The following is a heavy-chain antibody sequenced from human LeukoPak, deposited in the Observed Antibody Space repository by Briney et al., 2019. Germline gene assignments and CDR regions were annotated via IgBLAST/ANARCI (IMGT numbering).Heavy chain of an antibody. D-gene: IGHD3-9*01. Sequence: SETLSLTCAVYGGSFSGYYWSWIRQPPGKGLEWIGEINHSGSTNYNPSLKSRVTISVDTSKNQFSLELSSVTAADTAVHYCARGGYDILTGYGAGGIDYWGQGTLVTVSS. CDR1: GGSFSGYY. V-gene: IGHV4-34*01. CDR2: INHSGST. CDR3: ARGGYDILTGYGAGGIDY. J-gene: IGHJ4*02.